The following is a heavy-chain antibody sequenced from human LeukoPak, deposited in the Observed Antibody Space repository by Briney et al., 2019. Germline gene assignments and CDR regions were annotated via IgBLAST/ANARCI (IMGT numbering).Heavy chain of an antibody. J-gene: IGHJ2*01. CDR3: ARQIAYPGWYFDL. Sequence: PSETLSLTCTVSGGSISSYYWSWIRQPPGKGLEWIGYIYYSGTTNYNPSLKSRVTISVDTSKNQFSLKLNSVTAADTAVYYCARQIAYPGWYFDLWGRGTLATVSS. CDR1: GGSISSYY. V-gene: IGHV4-59*08. CDR2: IYYSGTT. D-gene: IGHD3-16*01.